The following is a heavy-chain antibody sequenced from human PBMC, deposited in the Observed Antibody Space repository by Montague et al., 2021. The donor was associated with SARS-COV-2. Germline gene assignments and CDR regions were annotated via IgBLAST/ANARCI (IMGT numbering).Heavy chain of an antibody. J-gene: IGHJ4*02. Sequence: PALVKPTQTLTLTCSFSGFSLSTTEVGVGWIRQPPGKALEWLALIYWDDNKHYSPSLKTRLTITKDTSKNQVVLTVTNLDPVDTGTYYCPRRYISDWTGFDYWGQGTLVTVSS. D-gene: IGHD6-19*01. CDR3: PRRYISDWTGFDY. CDR2: IYWDDNK. V-gene: IGHV2-5*02. CDR1: GFSLSTTEVG.